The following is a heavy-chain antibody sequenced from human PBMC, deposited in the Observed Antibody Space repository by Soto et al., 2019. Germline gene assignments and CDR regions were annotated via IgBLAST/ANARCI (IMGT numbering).Heavy chain of an antibody. Sequence: EVQLLESGGGLVKPGGSLRLSCAASGFTFSSYSMNWVRQAPGKGLEWVSSISSSSSYIHYADSVKGRFTISRDNAKNSLYLQMNSLRSEDTAVYYCARDNTMGTGYFDYWGQGTLVTVSS. V-gene: IGHV3-21*01. D-gene: IGHD3-10*01. CDR2: ISSSSSYI. CDR1: GFTFSSYS. J-gene: IGHJ4*02. CDR3: ARDNTMGTGYFDY.